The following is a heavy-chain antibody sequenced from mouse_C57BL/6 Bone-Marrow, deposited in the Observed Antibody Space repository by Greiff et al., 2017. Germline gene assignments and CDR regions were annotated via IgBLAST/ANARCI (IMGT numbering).Heavy chain of an antibody. Sequence: VQLKQSGPELVKPGASVKLSCKASGYTFTDYNMHWVKQSHGKSLEWIGYINPNNGGTSYNQKFKGKATLTVNKSSSTAYMGLRSLTSEDSAVYDCAKERRWLRRYYYAMDYWGQGTSVTVSS. CDR1: GYTFTDYN. V-gene: IGHV1-22*01. J-gene: IGHJ4*01. CDR2: INPNNGGT. CDR3: AKERRWLRRYYYAMDY. D-gene: IGHD2-2*01.